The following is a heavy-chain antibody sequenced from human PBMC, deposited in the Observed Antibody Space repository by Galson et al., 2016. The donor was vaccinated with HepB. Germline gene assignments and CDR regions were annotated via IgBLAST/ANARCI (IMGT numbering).Heavy chain of an antibody. V-gene: IGHV3-30-3*01. J-gene: IGHJ2*01. D-gene: IGHD6-13*01. CDR1: GFTFSSYA. CDR3: ARDSSSWFRSYWYFDL. Sequence: SLRLSCAASGFTFSSYAMHWVRQAPGKGLEWVAVISYDGSNKYYADSVKGRFTISRDNSMNTLYLQMNSLRAEDTAVYYCARDSSSWFRSYWYFDLWGRGTLVTVPS. CDR2: ISYDGSNK.